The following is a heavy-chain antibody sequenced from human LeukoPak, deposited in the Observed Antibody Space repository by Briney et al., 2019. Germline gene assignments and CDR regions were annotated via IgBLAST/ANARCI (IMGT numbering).Heavy chain of an antibody. CDR1: EFTFSSYS. D-gene: IGHD3-16*01. CDR3: ARKGDLDY. V-gene: IGHV3-48*01. J-gene: IGHJ4*02. CDR2: ITNSGNSK. Sequence: GGSLRLSCAASEFTFSSYSMNWVRQAPGKGLEWVSYITNSGNSKSYADSVKGRFTISRDNTKNSLYLQMNSLRAEDTAVYYCARKGDLDYWGQGTLVTVSS.